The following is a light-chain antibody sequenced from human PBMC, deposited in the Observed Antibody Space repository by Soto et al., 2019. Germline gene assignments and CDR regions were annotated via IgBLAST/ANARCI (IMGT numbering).Light chain of an antibody. Sequence: EVVMTQSPATLSVSPGERVTFSCRASQSVTTNLAWYQHKPGQSPRLLISDASTGASGIPPRFSGSGSWTEFTLTIDRLQSADFADYYCQQDDRWPVTFGGGTKVEIK. CDR1: QSVTTN. CDR3: QQDDRWPVT. V-gene: IGKV3-15*01. CDR2: DAS. J-gene: IGKJ4*01.